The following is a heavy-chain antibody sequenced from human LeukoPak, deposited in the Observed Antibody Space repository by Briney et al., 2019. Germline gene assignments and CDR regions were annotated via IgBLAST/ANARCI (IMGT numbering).Heavy chain of an antibody. CDR1: GFTFSSYA. CDR2: ISGSGGST. D-gene: IGHD1-26*01. Sequence: GGSLRLSCAASGFTFSSYAMSWVRQAPGKGLEWVSAISGSGGSTYYADSVKGRFTISRDNSKNTLYLQMNSLRAEDTAVYYCAKAPSGSYYYYYYYYMDVWGKGTTVTVSS. V-gene: IGHV3-23*01. J-gene: IGHJ6*03. CDR3: AKAPSGSYYYYYYYYMDV.